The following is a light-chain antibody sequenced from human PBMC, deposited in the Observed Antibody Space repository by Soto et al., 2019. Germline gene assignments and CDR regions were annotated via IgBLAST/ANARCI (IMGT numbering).Light chain of an antibody. Sequence: DIQMTQSHSTLSASVGDRVTITCRASQSISIWLAWYQQKPGKDTNLLIYKASSLESGVPSRLSGSGSGKEFTLTSSSRQPDDFATYYCQQYNSYPLTFGGGTKVEIK. V-gene: IGKV1-5*03. CDR2: KAS. CDR3: QQYNSYPLT. CDR1: QSISIW. J-gene: IGKJ4*01.